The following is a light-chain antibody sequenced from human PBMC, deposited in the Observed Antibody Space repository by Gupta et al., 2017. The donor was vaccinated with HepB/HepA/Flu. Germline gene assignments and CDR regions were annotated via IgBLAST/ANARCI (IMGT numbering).Light chain of an antibody. CDR2: KVS. V-gene: IGKV2-30*02. Sequence: DVVMNQSPLSLPVTLGQPASISCRSSQSLVHTEGNIFLNWFRQRPGQSPRRLIYKVSNRDSGVPDRCSGSGSDTDFTLNISRVEAEDVGVYFCKQTNHCPYTFGQGTKLE. J-gene: IGKJ2*01. CDR3: KQTNHCPYT. CDR1: QSLVHTEGNIF.